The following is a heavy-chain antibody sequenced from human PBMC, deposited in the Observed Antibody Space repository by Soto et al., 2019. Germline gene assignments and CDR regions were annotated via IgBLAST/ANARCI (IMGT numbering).Heavy chain of an antibody. D-gene: IGHD7-27*01. Sequence: GGSLRLSCAASGFTFSSYGMHWVRQAPGKGLEWVAVIWYDGSNKYYADSVKVRFTIFRDNSKNTLYLQMNSLIAEDTVVYYSARYGSLTGEHDFWGQGTRVTVFS. V-gene: IGHV3-33*08. CDR2: IWYDGSNK. CDR3: ARYGSLTGEHDF. CDR1: GFTFSSYG. J-gene: IGHJ4*02.